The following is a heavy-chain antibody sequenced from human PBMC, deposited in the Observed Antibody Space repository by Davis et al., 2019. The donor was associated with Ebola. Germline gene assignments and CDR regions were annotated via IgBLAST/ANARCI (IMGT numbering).Heavy chain of an antibody. CDR2: INSHGGGA. CDR1: GFTFTDYY. V-gene: IGHV1-2*02. Sequence: ASVKVSCKASGFTFTDYYMHWVRQAPGQGLEHMGWINSHGGGANYAQKFRDRVTLTGDTSISTSYMELTRLSPDDTALYYCARERGDEALAGGDNWFAPWGQGTLVTVSS. D-gene: IGHD6-19*01. CDR3: ARERGDEALAGGDNWFAP. J-gene: IGHJ5*02.